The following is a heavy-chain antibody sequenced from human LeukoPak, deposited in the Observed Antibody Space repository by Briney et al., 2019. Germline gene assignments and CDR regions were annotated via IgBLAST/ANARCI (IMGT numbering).Heavy chain of an antibody. CDR1: GGSISSSSYY. CDR2: IYYSGST. V-gene: IGHV4-39*02. CDR3: ARERSSGTTEAFDI. J-gene: IGHJ3*02. Sequence: SETLSLTCTVSGGSISSSSYYWGWIRQPPGKGLEWIGSIYYSGSTYYNPSLKSRVTISVDTSKNQFSLKLSSVTAADTAVYYCARERSSGTTEAFDIWGQGTVVTVSS. D-gene: IGHD3-22*01.